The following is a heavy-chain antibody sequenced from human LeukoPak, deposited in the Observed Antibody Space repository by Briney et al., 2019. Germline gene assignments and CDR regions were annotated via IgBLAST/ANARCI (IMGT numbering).Heavy chain of an antibody. CDR2: IYPGDFDT. D-gene: IGHD6-13*01. CDR1: GYSFTNSW. CDR3: ARGIAAAAVTKFDS. Sequence: GESLKISCKGSGYSFTNSWIGWVRHMPGKGLEWMGIIYPGDFDTRYSPSFQGQVTISPDKSISTAYLQWSSLRASAPAMYYCARGIAAAAVTKFDSWGQGTLVTVSS. V-gene: IGHV5-51*01. J-gene: IGHJ5*01.